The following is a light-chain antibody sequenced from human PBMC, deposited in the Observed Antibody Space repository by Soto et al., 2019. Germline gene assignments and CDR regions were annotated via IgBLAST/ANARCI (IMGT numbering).Light chain of an antibody. CDR3: QQYGFSMYT. J-gene: IGKJ2*01. CDR2: GAS. Sequence: EIVLTQSPGTLSLSPGERATLSCRASQSVSSSYLAWYQQKPGQAPRLLIYGASSRATGIPDRFSGSGSGTDFTLTISRLEPEDFAVYSCQQYGFSMYTFGQGTKLESK. CDR1: QSVSSSY. V-gene: IGKV3-20*01.